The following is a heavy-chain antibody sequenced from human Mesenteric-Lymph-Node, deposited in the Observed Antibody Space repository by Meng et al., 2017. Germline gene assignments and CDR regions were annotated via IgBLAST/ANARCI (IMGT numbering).Heavy chain of an antibody. CDR1: GFTFCSYA. CDR3: VGARWLQLGLGY. Sequence: GESLKISCAASGFTFCSYAMHWVRQAPGKGLEWVAVISYDGSNKYYADSVKGRFTISRDNSKNTLYLQMNSLRAEDTAVYYCVGARWLQLGLGYWGQGTRVTVSS. J-gene: IGHJ4*02. CDR2: ISYDGSNK. V-gene: IGHV3-30*01. D-gene: IGHD5-24*01.